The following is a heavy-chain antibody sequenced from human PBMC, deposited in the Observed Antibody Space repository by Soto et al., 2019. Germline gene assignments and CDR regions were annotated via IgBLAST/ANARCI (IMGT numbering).Heavy chain of an antibody. CDR2: IYYSGST. J-gene: IGHJ4*02. V-gene: IGHV4-39*01. CDR1: GGSISSSSYY. CDR3: ARLWALGAAY. D-gene: IGHD6-13*01. Sequence: PSETLSLTCTVSGGSISSSSYYWGWIRQPPGKGLEWIGSIYYSGSTYYNPSLKSRVTISVDTSKNQFSLKLSSVTAADTAVYYCARLWALGAAYWGQGTLVTVSS.